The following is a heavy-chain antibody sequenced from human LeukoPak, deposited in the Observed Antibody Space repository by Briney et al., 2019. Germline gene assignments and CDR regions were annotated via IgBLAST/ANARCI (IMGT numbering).Heavy chain of an antibody. D-gene: IGHD6-19*01. V-gene: IGHV3-48*04. CDR1: GFTFSDYA. CDR2: ISTTSSTV. CDR3: ARDGIAVAGTVGY. Sequence: GGSLRLSCAASGFTFSDYAMHWVRQAPGMGLEWVSYISTTSSTVYYADSVKGRFTISRDNAKNSLYLQMNSLRAEDTAVYYCARDGIAVAGTVGYWGQGTLVTVSS. J-gene: IGHJ4*02.